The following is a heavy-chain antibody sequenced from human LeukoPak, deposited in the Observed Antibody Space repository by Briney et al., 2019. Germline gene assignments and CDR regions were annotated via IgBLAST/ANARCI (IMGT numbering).Heavy chain of an antibody. Sequence: PRRSLRLSCAASGFTFSSYGMHWVRQAPGKGLEWVAVIWYDGSNKYYADSVKGRFTISRDNSKNTLYLQMNSLRAEDTAVYYCATPYGFYNWFDPWGQGTLVTVSS. J-gene: IGHJ5*02. D-gene: IGHD3-16*01. CDR1: GFTFSSYG. CDR3: ATPYGFYNWFDP. CDR2: IWYDGSNK. V-gene: IGHV3-33*01.